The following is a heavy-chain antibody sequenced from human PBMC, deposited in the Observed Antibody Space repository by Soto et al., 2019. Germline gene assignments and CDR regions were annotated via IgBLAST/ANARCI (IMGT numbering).Heavy chain of an antibody. CDR2: ISSSGRT. V-gene: IGHV4-31*03. Sequence: QVRLQESGPGLVKPSQTLSLTCTVSVGSISSGDYYWTWIRQHPGKGLEWIGYISSSGRTYYNPSLKSRVSMSLDTSENKFSLRLSSVTAADTDVFYCARDRPVASKGSYDGMDVWGQGTTVTVSS. J-gene: IGHJ6*02. CDR3: ARDRPVASKGSYDGMDV. D-gene: IGHD6-19*01. CDR1: VGSISSGDYY.